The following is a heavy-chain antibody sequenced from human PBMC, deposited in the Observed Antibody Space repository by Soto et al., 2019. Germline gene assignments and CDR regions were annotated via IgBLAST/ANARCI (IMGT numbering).Heavy chain of an antibody. CDR1: GYTFTGYY. D-gene: IGHD1-26*01. CDR3: ARDDGGATSYYYYGMDV. CDR2: INPNSGGT. Sequence: GASVKVSCKASGYTFTGYYMHWVRQAPGQGREWMGWINPNSGGTNYAQKFQGWVTMTRDTPISTAYMELSRLRSDDTAVYYCARDDGGATSYYYYGMDVWGQGTTVTVSS. J-gene: IGHJ6*02. V-gene: IGHV1-2*04.